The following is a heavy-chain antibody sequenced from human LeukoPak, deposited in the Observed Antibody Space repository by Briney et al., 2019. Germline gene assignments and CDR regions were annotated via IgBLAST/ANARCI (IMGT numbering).Heavy chain of an antibody. V-gene: IGHV3-11*01. Sequence: PGGSLRLSCAASGFTFSDYYMSWIRQAPGKGLEWVSYISSSGSTIYYADSVKGRFTISRDNAKNSLYLQMNSLRAEDTAVYYCASPFSIYGDRSGDVDYWGQGTLVTVSS. D-gene: IGHD4-17*01. CDR3: ASPFSIYGDRSGDVDY. CDR1: GFTFSDYY. J-gene: IGHJ4*02. CDR2: ISSSGSTI.